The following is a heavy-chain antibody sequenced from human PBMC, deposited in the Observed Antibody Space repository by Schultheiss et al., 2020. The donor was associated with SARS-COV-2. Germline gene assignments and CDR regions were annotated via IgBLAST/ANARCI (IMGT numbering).Heavy chain of an antibody. CDR1: GGSISSYY. D-gene: IGHD5-12*01. V-gene: IGHV4-59*12. CDR2: IYYSGST. Sequence: SQTLSLTCTVSGGSISSYYWSWIRQPPGKGLEWIGYIYYSGSTYYNPSLKSRVTISVDTSKNQFSLKLSSVTAADTAVYYCARDRVDSVATIRALFDYWGQGTLVTVSS. J-gene: IGHJ4*02. CDR3: ARDRVDSVATIRALFDY.